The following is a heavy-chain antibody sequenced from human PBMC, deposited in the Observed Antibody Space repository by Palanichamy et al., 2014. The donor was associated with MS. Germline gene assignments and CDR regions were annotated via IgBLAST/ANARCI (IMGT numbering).Heavy chain of an antibody. D-gene: IGHD3-3*01. CDR3: AHRRVEGYMDV. CDR2: IFWDDDK. J-gene: IGHJ6*04. Sequence: QITLKESGPALVKATQTLTVTCSLSGFSLNTTGVGVGWIRQPPGEALKWLALIFWDDDKWYTPSLKSRLTIAKDTSKNQVVLTMTDLDPLDTASYFCAHRRVEGYMDVRGKGITVTVSS. CDR1: GFSLNTTGVG. V-gene: IGHV2-5*02.